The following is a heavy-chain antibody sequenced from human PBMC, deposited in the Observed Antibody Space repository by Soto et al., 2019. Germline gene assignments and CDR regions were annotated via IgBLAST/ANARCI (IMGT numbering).Heavy chain of an antibody. Sequence: GPLTLACSASGLRVRDNYMGWVRQAPGRGLEWVSVMYAGGDTHYADSVKGRFTISRDNAEKSLHLQMNSLRAEDTAVYYCAKLRGDYTVFDYWGQGAPVTVYS. J-gene: IGHJ4*02. CDR3: AKLRGDYTVFDY. CDR2: MYAGGDT. V-gene: IGHV3-53*01. D-gene: IGHD4-17*01. CDR1: GLRVRDNY.